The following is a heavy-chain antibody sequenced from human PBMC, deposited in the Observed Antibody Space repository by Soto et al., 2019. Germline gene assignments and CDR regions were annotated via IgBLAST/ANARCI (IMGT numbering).Heavy chain of an antibody. CDR3: AGSPYYYYGMDV. D-gene: IGHD6-13*01. CDR1: GGSISSYY. CDR2: IYCGGST. Sequence: PSETLSLTCTVSGGSISSYYWNWIRQSPGKGLEWIGYIYCGGSTTYNPSLKSRVTISVDTSKNQFSLKLDSVTAADTAVYYCAGSPYYYYGMDVWGQGTSVTVSS. V-gene: IGHV4-59*01. J-gene: IGHJ6*02.